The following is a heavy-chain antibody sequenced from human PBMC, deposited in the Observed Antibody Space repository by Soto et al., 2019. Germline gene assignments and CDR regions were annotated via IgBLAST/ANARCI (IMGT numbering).Heavy chain of an antibody. D-gene: IGHD2-15*01. J-gene: IGHJ6*02. Sequence: PGGSLRLSCAASGFTFSSYGMHWVRQAPGKGLEWVAVISYDGSNKYYADSVKGRFTISRDNSKNTLYLQMNSLRAEDTAVYYCAKGGVVRTLFYYYYGMDVWGQGTTVTVSS. V-gene: IGHV3-30*18. CDR3: AKGGVVRTLFYYYYGMDV. CDR2: ISYDGSNK. CDR1: GFTFSSYG.